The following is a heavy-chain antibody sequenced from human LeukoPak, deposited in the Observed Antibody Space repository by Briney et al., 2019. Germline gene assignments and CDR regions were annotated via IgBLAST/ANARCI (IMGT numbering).Heavy chain of an antibody. V-gene: IGHV1-2*02. J-gene: IGHJ4*02. CDR3: ASWDAPGFDY. D-gene: IGHD1-26*01. CDR1: GCTFTGYY. Sequence: ASVKVSCKASGCTFTGYYMHWVRQAPGQGLEWMGWINPKNGGRSYAQKFQARVTMTTDTSTNTAYMELSSLRFDDTAVYYCASWDAPGFDYWGQGTLVTVSS. CDR2: INPKNGGR.